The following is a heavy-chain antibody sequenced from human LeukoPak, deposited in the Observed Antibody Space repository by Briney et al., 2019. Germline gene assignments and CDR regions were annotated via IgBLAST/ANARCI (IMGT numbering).Heavy chain of an antibody. V-gene: IGHV3-7*01. Sequence: GGTLSHSCVAPGFTFSSSWMSCVTQAPGKGRDWVANIKQDGSEKYYVDSVKGRFTISRDNAKNSLYLQMNSLRGEDTAVYYCARVGSGWSLDYWGQGTLVTVSS. D-gene: IGHD6-19*01. J-gene: IGHJ4*02. CDR2: IKQDGSEK. CDR3: ARVGSGWSLDY. CDR1: GFTFSSSW.